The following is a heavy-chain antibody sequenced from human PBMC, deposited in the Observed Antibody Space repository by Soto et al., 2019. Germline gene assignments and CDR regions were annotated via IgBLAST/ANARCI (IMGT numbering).Heavy chain of an antibody. CDR2: IFYSGTT. V-gene: IGHV4-31*03. Sequence: QVQLQESGPGLVKPSQTLSLTCTVSGGSISRGGYYWNWIRQHPGKGLEWIGYIFYSGTTYYNPSLMSRVTSSVDTSKNQFSLQLSSVTAADTAVYYCARSVDPWGQGTLVTVSS. CDR3: ARSVDP. CDR1: GGSISRGGYY. J-gene: IGHJ5*02.